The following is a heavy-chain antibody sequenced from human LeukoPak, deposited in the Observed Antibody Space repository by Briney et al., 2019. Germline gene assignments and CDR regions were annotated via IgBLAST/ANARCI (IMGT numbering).Heavy chain of an antibody. CDR3: ARVIAVAGYHYYYYYMDV. J-gene: IGHJ6*03. CDR2: ISSSSSYI. Sequence: GGSLRLSCAASGFTFSSYSMNWVRQAPGKGLEWVSSISSSSSYIYYADSVKGRFTISRDNAKNSLYLQMNSLRAEDTAVYYCARVIAVAGYHYYYYYMDVWGKGTTVTVSS. CDR1: GFTFSSYS. D-gene: IGHD6-13*01. V-gene: IGHV3-21*01.